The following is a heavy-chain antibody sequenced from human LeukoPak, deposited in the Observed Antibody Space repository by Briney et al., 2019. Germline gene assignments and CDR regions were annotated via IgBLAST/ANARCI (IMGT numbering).Heavy chain of an antibody. D-gene: IGHD3-10*01. J-gene: IGHJ1*01. V-gene: IGHV3-48*03. CDR1: GFTFSSYE. CDR2: ISSSGSTI. Sequence: GGSLRLSCAASGFTFSSYEMNWVRQAPGKGLEWVSYISSSGSTIYYADSVKGRFTISRDNAKNSLYLQMNSLRAEDTAVYYCASSIHMVRGVIEYFQHWGQGTLVTVSS. CDR3: ASSIHMVRGVIEYFQH.